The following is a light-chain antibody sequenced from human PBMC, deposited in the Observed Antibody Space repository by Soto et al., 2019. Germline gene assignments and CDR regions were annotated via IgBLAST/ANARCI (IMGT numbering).Light chain of an antibody. CDR1: RLGHKY. V-gene: IGLV3-1*01. CDR3: QAWDSSTVVV. Sequence: SYELTQAPSVSVSPGQTASITCSGARLGHKYASWYQQKTGQSPMLVIYQNNKRPSGIPERFSGSNSGSTATLTISGTQAIDEADYYCQAWDSSTVVVFGGGTKLTVL. J-gene: IGLJ2*01. CDR2: QNN.